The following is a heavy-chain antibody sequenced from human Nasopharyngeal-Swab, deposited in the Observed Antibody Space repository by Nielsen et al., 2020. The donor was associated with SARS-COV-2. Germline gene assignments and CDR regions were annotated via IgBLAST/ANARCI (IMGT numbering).Heavy chain of an antibody. J-gene: IGHJ6*02. CDR2: VYYGGNT. Sequence: RQAPGKGLEWIGSVYYGGNTYYNPSLKSRVTISVDTSKNQFSLKLASVTAADTAVYYCAGLAAHGYFYYYYGMDAWGQGTTVTVSS. D-gene: IGHD6-6*01. CDR3: AGLAAHGYFYYYYGMDA. V-gene: IGHV4-39*01.